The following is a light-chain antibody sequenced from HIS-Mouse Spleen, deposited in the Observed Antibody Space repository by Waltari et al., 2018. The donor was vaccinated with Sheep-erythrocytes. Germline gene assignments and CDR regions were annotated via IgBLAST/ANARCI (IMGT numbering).Light chain of an antibody. V-gene: IGLV2-23*01. Sequence: QSALTQPASVSGSPGQSITISCTGTSSDVGSYNLVSWYQQHQGKAPKLMIYEGSKRPSGVSNRFSGSKSGNTASLTISWLQAEDEADYYCCSYAGSSTLVFGGGTKLTVL. CDR3: CSYAGSSTLV. CDR1: SSDVGSYNL. J-gene: IGLJ3*02. CDR2: EGS.